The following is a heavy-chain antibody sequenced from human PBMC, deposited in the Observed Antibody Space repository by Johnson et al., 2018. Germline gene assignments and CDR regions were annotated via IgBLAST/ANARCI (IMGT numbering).Heavy chain of an antibody. J-gene: IGHJ6*02. CDR2: ISGSGGST. Sequence: VQLQESGGGLVQPGGSLRLSCAASGFTFSSYAMSWVRQAPGKGLEWVSAISGSGGSTYYADSVKGRFTISRDNSKNTRYLQMNSLRAEDTAVYYCAKGGEVVVTNYYYGMDVWGQGTTVTVSS. CDR1: GFTFSSYA. V-gene: IGHV3-23*01. D-gene: IGHD3-22*01. CDR3: AKGGEVVVTNYYYGMDV.